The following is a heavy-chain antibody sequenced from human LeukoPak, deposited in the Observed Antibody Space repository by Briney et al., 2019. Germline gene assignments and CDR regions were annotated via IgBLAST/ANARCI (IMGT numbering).Heavy chain of an antibody. CDR1: GGSISSYY. D-gene: IGHD1-1*01. Sequence: SETLSLTCTVSGGSISSYYWSWIRQPPGKGLEWIGYIYYSGSTNYNPSLKSRVTISVDTSKNQFSLKLSSVTAADTAVYYCASGNWRYYFDYWGQGTLVTVSS. CDR2: IYYSGST. J-gene: IGHJ4*02. CDR3: ASGNWRYYFDY. V-gene: IGHV4-59*01.